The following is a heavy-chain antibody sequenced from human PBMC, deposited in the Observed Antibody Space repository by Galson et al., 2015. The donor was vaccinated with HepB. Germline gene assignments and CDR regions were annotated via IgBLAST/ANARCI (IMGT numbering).Heavy chain of an antibody. CDR3: ARGGSTTTGISHSKKLFDL. J-gene: IGHJ4*02. D-gene: IGHD4-11*01. CDR2: HIPFFGST. V-gene: IGHV1-69*13. CDR1: GGTFSNFA. Sequence: SVKVSCKASGGTFSNFAVSWVRQAPGRGLEWMGGHIPFFGSTTYAQNFQGRVTITVDESTTTAYMEVTSLTSEDTAVYYCARGGSTTTGISHSKKLFDLWGQGTLVAVSS.